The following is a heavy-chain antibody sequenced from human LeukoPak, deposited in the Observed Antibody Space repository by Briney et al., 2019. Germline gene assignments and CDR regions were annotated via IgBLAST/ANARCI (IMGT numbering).Heavy chain of an antibody. D-gene: IGHD3-9*01. Sequence: NPSETLSLTCTVSGGSISSSSYYWGWIRQPPGKGLEWIGSIYYSGSTYYNPSLKSRVTISVDTSKNQFSLKLSSVTAADTAVYYCAGLDYDILTGYPYYFDYWGQGTLVTVSS. CDR3: AGLDYDILTGYPYYFDY. V-gene: IGHV4-39*01. CDR2: IYYSGST. CDR1: GGSISSSSYY. J-gene: IGHJ4*02.